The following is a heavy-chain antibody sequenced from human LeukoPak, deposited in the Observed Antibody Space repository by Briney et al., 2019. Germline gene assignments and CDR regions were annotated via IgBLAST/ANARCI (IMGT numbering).Heavy chain of an antibody. D-gene: IGHD3-22*01. V-gene: IGHV4-59*01. CDR3: ARSTYYYDSSGYYYFDY. Sequence: PSETLSLTCTVSGGSISSYYWSWIRQPPGKGLEWIGYIYYSGSINYNPSLKSRVTISVDTSKNQFSLKLSSVTAADTAVYYCARSTYYYDSSGYYYFDYWGQGTLVTVSS. J-gene: IGHJ4*02. CDR2: IYYSGSI. CDR1: GGSISSYY.